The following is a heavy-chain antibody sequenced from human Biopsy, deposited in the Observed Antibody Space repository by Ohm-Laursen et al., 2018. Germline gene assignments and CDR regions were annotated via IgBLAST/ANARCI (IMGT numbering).Heavy chain of an antibody. CDR1: GGSTNDYF. CDR2: IYSSGGS. D-gene: IGHD6-19*01. J-gene: IGHJ2*01. CDR3: ARTPGKAVAGRFLDL. Sequence: TLSLTWTVSGGSTNDYFWSWVRQPAGETLEWIGRIYSSGGSSYNPSLKSRISMSMDTSNNQFPLTLTSVTAADTAVYYRARTPGKAVAGRFLDLWGRGTLVTVSS. V-gene: IGHV4-4*07.